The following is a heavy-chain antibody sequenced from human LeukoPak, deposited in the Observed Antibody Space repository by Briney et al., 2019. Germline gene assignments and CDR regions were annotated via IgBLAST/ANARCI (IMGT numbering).Heavy chain of an antibody. CDR3: ARDSSYFDTGGYFTPLDY. CDR2: ISSSGAHT. Sequence: GGSLRLSCAASGFTFSGYYMTWIRQAPGKGLEWVSYISSSGAHTDYANSVKGRFTISRDNAKNLLYLQMNSLRPEDTALYYCARDSSYFDTGGYFTPLDYWGQGTLVAVSS. J-gene: IGHJ4*02. CDR1: GFTFSGYY. V-gene: IGHV3-11*06. D-gene: IGHD3-22*01.